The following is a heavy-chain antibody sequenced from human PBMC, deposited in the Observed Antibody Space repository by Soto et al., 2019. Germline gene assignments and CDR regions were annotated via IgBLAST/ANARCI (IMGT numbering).Heavy chain of an antibody. D-gene: IGHD3-16*02. CDR1: GFTFSSYG. CDR2: ISYDGSNK. Sequence: GGSLRLSCAASGFTFSSYGMHWVRQAPGKGLEWVAVISYDGSNKYYADSVKGRFTISRDNSKNTLYLQMNSLRAEDTAVYYCAKDPLRLGELSLFQPLGHYYYGMDVWGQGTTVTVSS. V-gene: IGHV3-30*18. J-gene: IGHJ6*02. CDR3: AKDPLRLGELSLFQPLGHYYYGMDV.